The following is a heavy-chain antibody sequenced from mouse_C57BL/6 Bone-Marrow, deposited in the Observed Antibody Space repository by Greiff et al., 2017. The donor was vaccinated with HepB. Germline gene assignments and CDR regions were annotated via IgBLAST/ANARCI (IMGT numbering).Heavy chain of an antibody. CDR1: GFTFSDYY. CDR2: ISNGGGST. V-gene: IGHV5-12*01. CDR3: ARQEKESVSGSSYERGAMYY. Sequence: EVKLMESGGGLVQPGGSLKLSCAASGFTFSDYYMYWVRQTQEKRLEWVAYISNGGGSTYYPDTVKGRITISRDNAKNTLYLQMIRLKSEDTAMYYCARQEKESVSGSSYERGAMYYWGQGTSVTVSS. D-gene: IGHD1-1*01. J-gene: IGHJ4*01.